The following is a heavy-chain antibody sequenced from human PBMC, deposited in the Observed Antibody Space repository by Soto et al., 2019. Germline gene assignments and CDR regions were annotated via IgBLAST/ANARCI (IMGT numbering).Heavy chain of an antibody. J-gene: IGHJ4*02. D-gene: IGHD3-10*01. CDR3: AREAPELHNDVWAYYSPFGH. V-gene: IGHV3-48*03. CDR2: ISRLGGTI. Sequence: PGGSLRLSCIVSGFIFSDFEMNWVRQVPGKGLEWVSYISRLGGTIHYADSVKGRFTISRDNCRNALYLQMNGLRAEDSGIYYCAREAPELHNDVWAYYSPFGHWGQGTQVPVSS. CDR1: GFIFSDFE.